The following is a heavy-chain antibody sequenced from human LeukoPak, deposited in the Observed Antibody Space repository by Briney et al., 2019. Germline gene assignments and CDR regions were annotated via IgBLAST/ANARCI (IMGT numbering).Heavy chain of an antibody. CDR1: GGSISSGSYY. J-gene: IGHJ4*02. D-gene: IGHD3-22*01. Sequence: SETPSLTCTVSGGSISSGSYYWSWIRQPAGKGLEWIGRIYTSGSTNYNPSLKSRVTISVDTSKNQFSLKLSSVTAADTAVYYCASTRYYDSSGYYLGEDYWGQGTLVTVSS. V-gene: IGHV4-61*02. CDR2: IYTSGST. CDR3: ASTRYYDSSGYYLGEDY.